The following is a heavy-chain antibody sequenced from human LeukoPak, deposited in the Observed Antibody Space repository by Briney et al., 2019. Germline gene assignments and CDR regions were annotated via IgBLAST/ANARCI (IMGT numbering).Heavy chain of an antibody. J-gene: IGHJ4*02. CDR3: AKAFTVTTLY. CDR2: ISGSGGST. CDR1: GFTFSSYA. D-gene: IGHD4-11*01. Sequence: GGSLRLSCAASGFTFSSYAMSWVRQAPGKGLEWVSAISGSGGSTYYVDSVKGRFTISRDNSKNTLCLQMNSLRAEDTAVYYCAKAFTVTTLYWGQGTLVTVSS. V-gene: IGHV3-23*01.